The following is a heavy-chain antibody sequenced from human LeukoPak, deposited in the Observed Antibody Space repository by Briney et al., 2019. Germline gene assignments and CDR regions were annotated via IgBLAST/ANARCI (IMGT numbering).Heavy chain of an antibody. D-gene: IGHD3-10*01. Sequence: GGSLRLSCAASGFTFSSYSMSWVRQAPGKGLEWVGFIRSKAYGGTTEYAASVKGRFTISRDDSKSIAYLQMNSLKTEDTAVYYCTRAVVRGVIDYWGQGTLVTVSS. CDR1: GFTFSSYS. CDR3: TRAVVRGVIDY. V-gene: IGHV3-49*04. J-gene: IGHJ4*02. CDR2: IRSKAYGGTT.